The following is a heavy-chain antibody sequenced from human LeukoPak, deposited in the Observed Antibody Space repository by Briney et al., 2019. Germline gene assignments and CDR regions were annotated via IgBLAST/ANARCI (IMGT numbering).Heavy chain of an antibody. V-gene: IGHV3-30*02. Sequence: GGSLRLSCAASGFTLSNYGMHWVRQAPGKGLEWVAFIRYDGSNKYYADSVKGRFTISRDNSKNTLYLQMNSLRAEDTAVYYCAKDGGLRYFDWTRNHFDYWGQGTLVTVSS. CDR2: IRYDGSNK. J-gene: IGHJ4*02. CDR1: GFTLSNYG. CDR3: AKDGGLRYFDWTRNHFDY. D-gene: IGHD3-9*01.